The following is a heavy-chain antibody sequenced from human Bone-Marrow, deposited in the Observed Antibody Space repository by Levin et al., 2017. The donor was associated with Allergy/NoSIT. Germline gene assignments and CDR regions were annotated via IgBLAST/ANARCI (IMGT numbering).Heavy chain of an antibody. D-gene: IGHD3-10*01. CDR1: ADTFSSYV. V-gene: IGHV1-69*06. Sequence: SCKTSADTFSSYVLTWVRQAPGQGLEWMGAILPSFGTPEYAQKFRGRVTITAERSTSTVYIELTRLTFDDTAIYYCARPPRGAGWNGVNVWGQGTTVIVSS. CDR3: ARPPRGAGWNGVNV. CDR2: ILPSFGTP. J-gene: IGHJ6*02.